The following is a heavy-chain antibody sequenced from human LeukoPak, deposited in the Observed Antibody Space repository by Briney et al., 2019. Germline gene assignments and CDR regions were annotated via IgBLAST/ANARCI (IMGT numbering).Heavy chain of an antibody. CDR1: GFTFRSYA. Sequence: PGGSLRPSCAGSGFTFRSYAMSWVRQSPVKGLEWVSAISDSGDGTYYADSVKARFTISRDNSKNTVYLEMSSLRAEDTAVYYCAKEGAITGAGTCYFQYWGQGTLVTVSS. J-gene: IGHJ1*01. D-gene: IGHD6-13*01. CDR2: ISDSGDGT. V-gene: IGHV3-23*01. CDR3: AKEGAITGAGTCYFQY.